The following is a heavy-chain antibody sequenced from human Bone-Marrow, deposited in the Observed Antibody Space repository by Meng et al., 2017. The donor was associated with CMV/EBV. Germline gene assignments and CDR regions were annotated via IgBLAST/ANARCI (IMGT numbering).Heavy chain of an antibody. CDR1: GYTFTGYY. CDR2: INPNSGGT. J-gene: IGHJ4*02. Sequence: ASVKVSCKASGYTFTGYYMHWVRQAPGQGLEWMGWINPNSGGTNYAQKFQGRVTMTRDTSISTAYMELSRLRSDDTAVYYCARGCIAALSAASLGYWGQGTRVTGSS. D-gene: IGHD6-6*01. V-gene: IGHV1-2*02. CDR3: ARGCIAALSAASLGY.